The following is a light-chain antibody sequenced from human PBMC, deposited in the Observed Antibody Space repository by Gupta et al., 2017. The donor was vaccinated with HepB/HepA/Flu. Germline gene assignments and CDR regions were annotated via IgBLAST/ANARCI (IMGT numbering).Light chain of an antibody. V-gene: IGKV3-15*01. J-gene: IGKJ1*01. CDR2: GAS. CDR3: QQHNDWPRT. CDR1: QTVGRN. Sequence: MTRFQATLSVSSGESATLSCRASQTVGRNLAWYQHKSGKAPVLLIYGASTRITGVPDRFSGSGSQTEFTLTISSLQSEDLAIYYCQQHNDWPRTFGEGTRVEIE.